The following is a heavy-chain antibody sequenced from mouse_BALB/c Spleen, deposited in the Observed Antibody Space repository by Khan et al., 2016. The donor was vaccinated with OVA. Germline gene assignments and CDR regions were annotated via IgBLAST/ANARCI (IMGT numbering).Heavy chain of an antibody. D-gene: IGHD2-13*01. J-gene: IGHJ3*01. CDR3: TRSAYGDPFAY. CDR1: GYTFTSYY. V-gene: IGHV1S81*02. CDR2: INPSNGET. Sequence: QVHLKQSGAELVKPGTSVKLSCKASGYTFTSYYMYWVKKRPGQGLEWIGGINPSNGETIFNEKFKSKATLTVDKSSSTAYMQLNSLTSEDSAVYYCTRSAYGDPFAYWGQGTLVTVSA.